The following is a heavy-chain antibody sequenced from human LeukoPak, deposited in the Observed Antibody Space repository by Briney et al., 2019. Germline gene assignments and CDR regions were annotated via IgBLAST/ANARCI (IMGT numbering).Heavy chain of an antibody. D-gene: IGHD5-24*01. Sequence: GRSLRLSCAASGFTFSSYGMHWVRQAPGKGLEWVAVISYDGSNKYYADSVKGRFTISRDNSKNTLYLQMNSLRAEDTAVYYCAKDAGLRMAFLLQYYYYGMDAWGQGTTVTVSS. CDR3: AKDAGLRMAFLLQYYYYGMDA. V-gene: IGHV3-30*18. J-gene: IGHJ6*02. CDR2: ISYDGSNK. CDR1: GFTFSSYG.